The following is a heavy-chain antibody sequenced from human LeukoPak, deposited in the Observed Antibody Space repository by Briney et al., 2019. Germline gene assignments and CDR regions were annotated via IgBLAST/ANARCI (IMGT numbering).Heavy chain of an antibody. J-gene: IGHJ6*02. Sequence: SVKVSCKASEGTFSSYAISWVRQAPGQGLEWMGGIIPIFGTANYAQKFQGRVTITADESTSTAYMELSSLRSEDTTVYYCATTPPYGSGRGMDVWGQGTTVTVSS. CDR1: EGTFSSYA. D-gene: IGHD3-10*01. CDR2: IIPIFGTA. CDR3: ATTPPYGSGRGMDV. V-gene: IGHV1-69*13.